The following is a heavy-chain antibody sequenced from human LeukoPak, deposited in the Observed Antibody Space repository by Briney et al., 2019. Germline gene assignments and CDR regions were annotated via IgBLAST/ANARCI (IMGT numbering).Heavy chain of an antibody. D-gene: IGHD4-17*01. Sequence: GGSLRLSCAASGFTFSSYAMHWVRQAPGKGLEWVAVISYDGSNKYYADSVKGRFTISRDNSKNTLYLQMNSLRAEDTAVYYCARVSYGDYVDYYYYMDVWGKGTTVTVSS. CDR2: ISYDGSNK. CDR3: ARVSYGDYVDYYYYMDV. J-gene: IGHJ6*03. V-gene: IGHV3-30*04. CDR1: GFTFSSYA.